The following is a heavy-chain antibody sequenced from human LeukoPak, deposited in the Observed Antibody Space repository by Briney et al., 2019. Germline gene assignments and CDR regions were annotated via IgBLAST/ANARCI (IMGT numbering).Heavy chain of an antibody. J-gene: IGHJ4*02. Sequence: SETLSLTCTVSGGSIGWDYWSWIRQSAGKGLEWIGRIYKSGSTNYNPSFRRRVTMSVDTSKNQFSLHVASVTAADTAVYYCAREEYFQDSNGYSYYFHSWGQGSLVTVSS. D-gene: IGHD3-22*01. CDR3: AREEYFQDSNGYSYYFHS. CDR1: GGSIGWDY. CDR2: IYKSGST. V-gene: IGHV4-4*07.